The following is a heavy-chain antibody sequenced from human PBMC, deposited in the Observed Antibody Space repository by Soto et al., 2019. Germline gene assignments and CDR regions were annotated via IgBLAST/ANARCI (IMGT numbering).Heavy chain of an antibody. V-gene: IGHV4-59*08. CDR1: GGSISSYY. D-gene: IGHD3-22*01. CDR2: IYHGGST. CDR3: ARVGPWVPYYYDSSPYTFENWFDP. J-gene: IGHJ5*02. Sequence: SETLSLTCTVSGGSISSYYWSWIRQPPGKGLEWIGSIYHGGSTYYNPSLNSRVTLSIDMTNNHVSLILNSVTAADTAVYYCARVGPWVPYYYDSSPYTFENWFDPWGQGISVTSPQ.